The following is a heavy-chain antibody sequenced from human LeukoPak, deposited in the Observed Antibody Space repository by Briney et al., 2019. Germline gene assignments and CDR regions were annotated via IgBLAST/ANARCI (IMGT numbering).Heavy chain of an antibody. Sequence: SETLSLTCTVSGGSISSYYWSWLPQPPGKGLVGIGYIYTSGSTNYNPSLKSRVTISVDTSKNQFSLKLSSVTAADTAVYYCARHSHTVISPFDYWGQGTLVTVSS. D-gene: IGHD4-11*01. CDR1: GGSISSYY. CDR3: ARHSHTVISPFDY. J-gene: IGHJ4*02. CDR2: IYTSGST. V-gene: IGHV4-4*09.